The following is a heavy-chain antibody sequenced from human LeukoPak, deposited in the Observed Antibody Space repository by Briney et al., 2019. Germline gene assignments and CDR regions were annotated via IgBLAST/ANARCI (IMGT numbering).Heavy chain of an antibody. CDR2: INPNSGDT. J-gene: IGHJ6*02. Sequence: ASVKVSCKASGYTFTGYYMHWVRQAPGQGLEWMGWINPNSGDTNYAQKFQGRVTMTRDTSTSTAYLELSRLRSDDTAVFYCARDGSMDVWGQGTTVTVSS. V-gene: IGHV1-2*02. CDR1: GYTFTGYY. CDR3: ARDGSMDV.